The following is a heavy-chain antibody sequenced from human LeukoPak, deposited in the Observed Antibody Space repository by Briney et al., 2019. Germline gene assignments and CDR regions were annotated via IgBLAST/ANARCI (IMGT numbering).Heavy chain of an antibody. D-gene: IGHD2-2*01. CDR2: IYYSGST. J-gene: IGHJ4*02. V-gene: IGHV4-59*12. CDR3: AKDKGRYCSSTSCPFDY. Sequence: SETLSLTCTVSGGSISSYYWSWIRQPPGKGLEWIGYIYYSGSTNYNPSLKSRVTISVDTSKNQFSLKLSSVTAADTAVYYCAKDKGRYCSSTSCPFDYWGQGTLVTVSS. CDR1: GGSISSYY.